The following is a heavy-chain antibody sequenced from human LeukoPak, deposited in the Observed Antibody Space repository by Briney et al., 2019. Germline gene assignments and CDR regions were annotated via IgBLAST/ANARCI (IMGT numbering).Heavy chain of an antibody. J-gene: IGHJ5*02. Sequence: ASVKVSCKASGYTFTGYYMHWVRQAPGQGLEWMGYIYPNSGATKYAQKFQGRVTMTRDTSISTAYMELSRLRSDDTAVYYCAGAFYAAGWFDPWGQGTLVTVSS. CDR1: GYTFTGYY. CDR2: IYPNSGAT. D-gene: IGHD2/OR15-2a*01. CDR3: AGAFYAAGWFDP. V-gene: IGHV1-2*02.